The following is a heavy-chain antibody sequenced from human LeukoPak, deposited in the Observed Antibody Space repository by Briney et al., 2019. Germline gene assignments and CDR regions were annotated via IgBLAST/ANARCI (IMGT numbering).Heavy chain of an antibody. J-gene: IGHJ6*03. CDR1: GGSISSSSYY. D-gene: IGHD3-3*01. CDR2: IYYSGST. Sequence: SETLSLTCTVSGGSISSSSYYWGWIRQPPGKGLEWIGSIYYSGSTYYNPSLKSRVTISVDTSKNQFSLKLSSVTAADTAVYYCARVTEWSGYPYYMDVWGKGTTVTVSS. CDR3: ARVTEWSGYPYYMDV. V-gene: IGHV4-39*07.